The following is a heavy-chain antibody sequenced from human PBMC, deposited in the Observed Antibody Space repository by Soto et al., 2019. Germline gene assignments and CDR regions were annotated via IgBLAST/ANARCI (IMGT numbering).Heavy chain of an antibody. CDR1: GGTFSSYA. Sequence: SVKVSCKASGGTFSSYAISWVRQAPGQGLEWMGGIIPIFGTANYAQKFQGRVTITADESTSTAYMELSSLRSEDTAVYYCARSGGTVVPPSYYGMDVWGQGTTVTVS. CDR2: IIPIFGTA. CDR3: ARSGGTVVPPSYYGMDV. J-gene: IGHJ6*02. V-gene: IGHV1-69*13. D-gene: IGHD2-15*01.